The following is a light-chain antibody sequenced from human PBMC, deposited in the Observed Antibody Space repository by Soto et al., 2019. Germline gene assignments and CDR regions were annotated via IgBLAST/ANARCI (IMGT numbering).Light chain of an antibody. J-gene: IGLJ1*01. CDR1: SSNIGAGYD. CDR2: TNS. CDR3: KSYDSSLSGYV. V-gene: IGLV1-40*01. Sequence: QSALAQPPSVSGAPGQRVTISCTGSSSNIGAGYDVHWYQQLPGTAPKLLIYTNSIRPSGVPGRFSGSKSGTSASLAITGLQAEDEADYFCKSYDSSLSGYVFGTGTKVTVL.